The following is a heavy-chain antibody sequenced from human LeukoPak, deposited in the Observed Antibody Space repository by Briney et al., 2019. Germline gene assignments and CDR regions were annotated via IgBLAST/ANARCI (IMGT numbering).Heavy chain of an antibody. V-gene: IGHV1-2*02. J-gene: IGHJ6*03. Sequence: LRATVKVSCKASGYTFTDYYVHWVRQAPGQGLEWMGWINPNSGDTNYAREFQGRVTMTRDTSITTAYMELSRLRSDDTAVYYCAREIKGYCSRTRCSRTSYYYMDVWGKGTTVTVSS. CDR3: AREIKGYCSRTRCSRTSYYYMDV. CDR2: INPNSGDT. CDR1: GYTFTDYY. D-gene: IGHD2-2*01.